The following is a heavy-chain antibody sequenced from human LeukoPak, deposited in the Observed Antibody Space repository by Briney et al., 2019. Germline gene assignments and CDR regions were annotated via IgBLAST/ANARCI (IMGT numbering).Heavy chain of an antibody. CDR1: GYTFTGNY. CDR3: ARDNSDGYNPIDY. J-gene: IGHJ4*02. Sequence: ASVTVSCKASGYTFTGNYMNWVRQAPGQGLEWVGWINPNSGDTSYAQKFQGRVTMTRDTSSSTAYMELSRLRSDDTAVYYCARDNSDGYNPIDYWGQGTLVTVSS. CDR2: INPNSGDT. D-gene: IGHD5-24*01. V-gene: IGHV1-2*02.